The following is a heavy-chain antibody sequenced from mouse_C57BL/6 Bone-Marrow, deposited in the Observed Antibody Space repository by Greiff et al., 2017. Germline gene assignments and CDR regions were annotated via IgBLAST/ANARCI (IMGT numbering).Heavy chain of an antibody. Sequence: VKLMESGPELVKPGASVKISCKASGYSFTSSYIHWVKQRPGQGLEWIGWIFPGSGNTKYNEKFKGKATLTADTSSSTAYMQLSSLTSEDSAVYCCAEAYGGMYVYYAMDFWGRGTSVTVTS. D-gene: IGHD1-1*01. J-gene: IGHJ4*01. CDR1: GYSFTSSY. CDR3: AEAYGGMYVYYAMDF. CDR2: IFPGSGNT. V-gene: IGHV1-66*01.